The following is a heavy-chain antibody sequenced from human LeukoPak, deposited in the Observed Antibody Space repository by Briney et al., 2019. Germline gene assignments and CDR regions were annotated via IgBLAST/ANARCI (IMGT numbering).Heavy chain of an antibody. J-gene: IGHJ4*02. CDR2: ISGSSSYI. Sequence: GGSLRLSCAASGFTFSSYSMNWVRQAPGKGLEWVSSISGSSSYIYYADSLKGRFTITRDNAKISLFLQMNSLRAEDTAVYFCAKRGVVIRVILVGFHKEAYYFDSWGQGALVTVSS. CDR1: GFTFSSYS. CDR3: AKRGVVIRVILVGFHKEAYYFDS. D-gene: IGHD3-10*01. V-gene: IGHV3-21*04.